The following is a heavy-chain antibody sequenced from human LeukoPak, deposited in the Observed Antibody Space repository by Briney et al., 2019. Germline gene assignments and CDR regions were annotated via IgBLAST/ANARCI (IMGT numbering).Heavy chain of an antibody. CDR2: MNPNSGNT. Sequence: ASVKVSCKASGYTFTSYDINWVRQATGQGLEWMGWMNPNSGNTGYAQKFQGRVTITRNTSISTAYMELSSLRSEDTAVYYCARGSHYGRRRTNWFDPWGQGTLVTVSS. D-gene: IGHD3-10*01. J-gene: IGHJ5*02. CDR1: GYTFTSYD. V-gene: IGHV1-8*01. CDR3: ARGSHYGRRRTNWFDP.